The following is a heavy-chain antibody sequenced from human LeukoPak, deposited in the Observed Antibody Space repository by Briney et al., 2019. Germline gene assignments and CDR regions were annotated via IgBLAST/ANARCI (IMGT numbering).Heavy chain of an antibody. J-gene: IGHJ4*02. V-gene: IGHV1-2*02. CDR1: GYTFTGYY. D-gene: IGHD7-27*01. CDR2: INPNSGGT. CDR3: ARDRSRTGLFDY. Sequence: ASVKVSCKASGYTFTGYYMHWVQQAPGQGLEWMGWINPNSGGTNYAQKFQGRVTMTRDTSISTAYMELSRLRSDDTAVYYCARDRSRTGLFDYWGQGTLVTVSS.